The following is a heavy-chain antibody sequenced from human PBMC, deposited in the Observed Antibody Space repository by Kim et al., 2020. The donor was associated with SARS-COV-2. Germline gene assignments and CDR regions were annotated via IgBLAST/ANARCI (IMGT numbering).Heavy chain of an antibody. V-gene: IGHV3-21*01. D-gene: IGHD6-13*01. J-gene: IGHJ2*01. CDR3: ARGRSSSWYWYFDL. Sequence: ADSVKGRFTISRDNAKNSLYLQMNSLRAEDTAVYYCARGRSSSWYWYFDLWGRGTLVTVSS.